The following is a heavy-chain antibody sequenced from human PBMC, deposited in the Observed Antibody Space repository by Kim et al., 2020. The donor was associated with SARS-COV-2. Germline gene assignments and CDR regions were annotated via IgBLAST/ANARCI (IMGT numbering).Heavy chain of an antibody. V-gene: IGHV3-30*01. CDR3: ASPYYDILSGGDY. Sequence: YADSVKGRFTISRDNSKNTLYLQMNSLRAEDTAVYYCASPYYDILSGGDYWGQGTLVTVSS. D-gene: IGHD3-22*01. J-gene: IGHJ4*02.